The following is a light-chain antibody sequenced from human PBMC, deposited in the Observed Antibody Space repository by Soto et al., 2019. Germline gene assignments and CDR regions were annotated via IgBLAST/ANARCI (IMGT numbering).Light chain of an antibody. CDR3: QQYNTWRSIT. CDR1: QSVGSK. CDR2: DTS. Sequence: EIVLTQSPGTLSLSPGERVTLSCRASQSVGSKVAWYQQKPGQAPRLLIYDTSTRATGIPARFSGSGFGTEFTLTITSQQSEDFAVYHCQQYNTWRSITFGQGTRLEIK. V-gene: IGKV3-15*01. J-gene: IGKJ5*01.